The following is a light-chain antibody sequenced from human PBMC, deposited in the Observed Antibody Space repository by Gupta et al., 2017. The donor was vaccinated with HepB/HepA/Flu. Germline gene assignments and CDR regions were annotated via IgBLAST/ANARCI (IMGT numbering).Light chain of an antibody. CDR2: KAS. J-gene: IGKJ4*01. CDR3: QHDSSYLT. CDR1: QSIFNW. V-gene: IGKV1-5*03. Sequence: DIQMTQSPSTLSASVGERVTITCRASQSIFNWLAWYQQKPGKAPKLLISKASRLESGVPSRFSGSGSGTEFTLTISSLQPDDCATYYFQHDSSYLTFGGGTKVEIK.